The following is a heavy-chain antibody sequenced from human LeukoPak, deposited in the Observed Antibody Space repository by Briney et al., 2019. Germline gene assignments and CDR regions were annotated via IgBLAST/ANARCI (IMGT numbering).Heavy chain of an antibody. D-gene: IGHD3-9*01. CDR3: ARDDADYDILTGYYPNFDY. V-gene: IGHV3-7*01. CDR1: GFTFSSYW. J-gene: IGHJ4*02. Sequence: GGSLRLSCAASGFTFSSYWMSWVRQAPGKGLEWVANIKQDGSEEYYVDSVKGRFTISRDNAKNSLYLQMNSLRAEDTAVYYCARDDADYDILTGYYPNFDYWGQGTLVTVSS. CDR2: IKQDGSEE.